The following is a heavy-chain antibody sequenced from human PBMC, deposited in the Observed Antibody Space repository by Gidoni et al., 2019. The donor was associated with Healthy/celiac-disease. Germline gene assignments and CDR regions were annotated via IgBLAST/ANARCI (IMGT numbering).Heavy chain of an antibody. J-gene: IGHJ6*02. Sequence: EVQLLESGGGLVQPGGSLRLSCAASGFTFSSYAMSWVRQAPGKGLEWVSAISGSGGSTYYADSVKGRFTISRDNSKNTLYLQMNSLRAEDTAVYYCAKGSNGVVTSPFYYYGMDVWGQGTTVTVSS. V-gene: IGHV3-23*01. CDR1: GFTFSSYA. CDR2: ISGSGGST. CDR3: AKGSNGVVTSPFYYYGMDV. D-gene: IGHD2-15*01.